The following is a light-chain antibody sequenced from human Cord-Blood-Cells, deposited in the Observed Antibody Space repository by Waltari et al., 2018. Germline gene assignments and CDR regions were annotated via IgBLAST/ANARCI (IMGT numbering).Light chain of an antibody. J-gene: IGKJ4*01. CDR2: LGS. V-gene: IGKV2-28*01. Sequence: DIVMTQSPLSLPVTPGEPASISCRSSQSLLHSNGYNYLDWYLQKPGQSPQLLIYLGSNRASGVPDMFSGSGSGTDFTLKSSRVEAEDVGVYYCMQALQTPLTFGGGTKVEIK. CDR3: MQALQTPLT. CDR1: QSLLHSNGYNY.